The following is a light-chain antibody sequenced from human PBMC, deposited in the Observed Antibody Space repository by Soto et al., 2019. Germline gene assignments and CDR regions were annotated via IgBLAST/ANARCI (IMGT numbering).Light chain of an antibody. V-gene: IGKV3-20*01. Sequence: EVVMTQSPGTLSLSPGDRATLSCRASQSVSSSSLAWYQQKPGQAPRLLIYHTSSRATGIPDRFSGSGSGTDFTLTISRLELEDFAVYYCQQYGTSPPYTFGQGTKVEIK. CDR1: QSVSSSS. CDR2: HTS. J-gene: IGKJ2*01. CDR3: QQYGTSPPYT.